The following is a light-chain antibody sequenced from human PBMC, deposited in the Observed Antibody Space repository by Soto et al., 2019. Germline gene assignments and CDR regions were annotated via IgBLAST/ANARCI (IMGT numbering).Light chain of an antibody. CDR3: QQLSHYPYT. V-gene: IGKV1-9*01. J-gene: IGKJ2*01. CDR2: DSS. Sequence: DIQLTQSPSFLSASVEDRVTISCRASYDISSSLAWYQQEPGKPPKLLIYDSSTLQTGVPSRFTGSGSGRKFTLTISGLQFGDFATYFCQQLSHYPYTFGQGTKPEI. CDR1: YDISSS.